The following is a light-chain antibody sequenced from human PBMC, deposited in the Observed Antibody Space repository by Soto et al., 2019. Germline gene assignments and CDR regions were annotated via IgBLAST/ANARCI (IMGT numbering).Light chain of an antibody. CDR1: SSVVGSYNF. Sequence: QSALTQPASVSGSPGQSITISCTRTSSVVGSYNFVSWYQQHPGKVPKVMIYEVSKRPSGVSDRSSGSKSGNTASLTISGLQAEDEADYYCCADAGRSTYVFGTGTKVTVL. CDR2: EVS. J-gene: IGLJ1*01. CDR3: CADAGRSTYV. V-gene: IGLV2-23*02.